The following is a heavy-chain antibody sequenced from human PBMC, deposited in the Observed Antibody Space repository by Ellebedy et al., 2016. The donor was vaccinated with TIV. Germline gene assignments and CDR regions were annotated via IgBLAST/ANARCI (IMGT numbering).Heavy chain of an antibody. CDR1: GFPFRKYA. J-gene: IGHJ4*02. CDR3: AKFHGDYHPYYLDF. Sequence: GESLKTSCVASGFPFRKYAMTWVRQAPGQGLEWVAAISGSGVSTYYADSVKGRFTISRDTSTSSLYLQMNSLRAGDTAIYYCAKFHGDYHPYYLDFWGQGTLVTVSS. CDR2: ISGSGVST. D-gene: IGHD4-17*01. V-gene: IGHV3-23*01.